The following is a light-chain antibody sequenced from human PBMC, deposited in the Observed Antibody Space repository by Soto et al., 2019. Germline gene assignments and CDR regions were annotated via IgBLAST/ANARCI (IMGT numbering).Light chain of an antibody. CDR1: QSINIW. CDR3: QQYNTYAPGT. Sequence: IQMTQSPSTVSASVGDRVTITCRASQSINIWLAWFQQKPGKAPKLLISDVSSLESGVPSRFSGSGFGTEFTLTISSLQPYDVATSYCQQYNTYAPGTSGPGTKV. CDR2: DVS. V-gene: IGKV1-5*01. J-gene: IGKJ1*01.